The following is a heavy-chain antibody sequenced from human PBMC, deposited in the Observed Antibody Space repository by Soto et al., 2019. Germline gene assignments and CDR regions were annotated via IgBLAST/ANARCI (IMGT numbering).Heavy chain of an antibody. J-gene: IGHJ4*02. Sequence: PSETLSLTCTVSGGSISNGGYYLNWIRQHPGKGLEWIGYISYSGNTYYNTSPKGRLTISLDTSKNQFSLKLSSVTAADSAVYFCVKASDGAWPYYFDSWGQGTLVTVSS. V-gene: IGHV4-31*03. CDR1: GGSISNGGYY. CDR2: ISYSGNT. CDR3: VKASDGAWPYYFDS. D-gene: IGHD5-12*01.